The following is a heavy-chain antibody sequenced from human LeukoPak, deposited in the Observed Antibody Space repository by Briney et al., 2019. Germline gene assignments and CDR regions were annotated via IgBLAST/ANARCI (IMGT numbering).Heavy chain of an antibody. D-gene: IGHD2-2*01. J-gene: IGHJ6*02. CDR3: ARELGYCSSTSCYDPNYYYYGMDV. Sequence: ASVKVSCKASGYTFTSYDINWVRQAPGQGLEWMGWINPNSGGTNYAQKFQGWVTMTRDTSISTAYMELSRLRSDDTAVCYCARELGYCSSTSCYDPNYYYYGMDVWGQGTTVTVSS. CDR2: INPNSGGT. V-gene: IGHV1-2*04. CDR1: GYTFTSYD.